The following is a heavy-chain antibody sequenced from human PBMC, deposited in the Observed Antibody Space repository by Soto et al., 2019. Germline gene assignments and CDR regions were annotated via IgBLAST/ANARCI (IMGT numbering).Heavy chain of an antibody. Sequence: QVRLVQSGAELKRPGSSVKVSCRVSGDSDGIYNIAWVRQAPGQGLEWLGGIVPLIGTTDYSQRFRGRVTITADESTGTAYLELHSRKSEDTAVYYCAGRAMAVTWLDPWGQGTPVIVSA. V-gene: IGHV1-69*01. J-gene: IGHJ5*02. D-gene: IGHD6-19*01. CDR3: AGRAMAVTWLDP. CDR2: IVPLIGTT. CDR1: GDSDGIYN.